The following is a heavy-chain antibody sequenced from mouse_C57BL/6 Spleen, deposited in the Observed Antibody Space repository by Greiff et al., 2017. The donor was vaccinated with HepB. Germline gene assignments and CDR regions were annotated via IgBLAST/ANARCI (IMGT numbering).Heavy chain of an antibody. D-gene: IGHD1-1*01. V-gene: IGHV1-72*01. CDR1: GYTFTSYW. CDR2: IDPNSGGT. Sequence: VQLQQPGAELVKPGASVKMSCKASGYTFTSYWITWVKQRPGRGLEWIGRIDPNSGGTKYNEKFKSKATLTVDKPSSTAYMQLSSLTSEDSAVYYCARSITTVYYFDYWGQGTTLTVSS. CDR3: ARSITTVYYFDY. J-gene: IGHJ2*01.